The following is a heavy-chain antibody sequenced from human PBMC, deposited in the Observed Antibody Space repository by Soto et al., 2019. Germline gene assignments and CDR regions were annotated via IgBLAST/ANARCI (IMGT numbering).Heavy chain of an antibody. CDR1: GFIFSTYW. V-gene: IGHV3-74*01. CDR3: AGAPPGSHGGDWFDP. J-gene: IGHJ5*02. CDR2: INSDGSRT. D-gene: IGHD2-15*01. Sequence: EVQLVESGGGLVQPGGSLRLSCAAPGFIFSTYWIHWVRQPPGKGLVWVSRINSDGSRTGYADSVEGRFTISRDNTRNTLSLQMNSLRAEDTDGYYCAGAPPGSHGGDWFDPGGQGTLFTVSS.